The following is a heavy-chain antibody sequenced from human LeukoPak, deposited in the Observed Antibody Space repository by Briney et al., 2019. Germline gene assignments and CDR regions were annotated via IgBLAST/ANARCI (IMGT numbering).Heavy chain of an antibody. Sequence: SVKVSCKASGGTFSSYAISWVRQAPGQGLEWLGGIIPIFGTANYAQKFQGRVTITTDESTSTAYMELSSLRSEDTAVYYCARVRGFDDFWNFYYYYMDVWGKGTTVTVSS. V-gene: IGHV1-69*05. CDR3: ARVRGFDDFWNFYYYYMDV. J-gene: IGHJ6*03. D-gene: IGHD3-3*01. CDR1: GGTFSSYA. CDR2: IIPIFGTA.